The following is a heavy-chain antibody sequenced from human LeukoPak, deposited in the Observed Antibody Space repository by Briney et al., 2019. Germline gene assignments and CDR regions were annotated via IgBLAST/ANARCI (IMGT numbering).Heavy chain of an antibody. CDR2: ISYSGNT. J-gene: IGHJ3*02. CDR1: GGSIISSDYH. V-gene: IGHV4-39*01. Sequence: SETLSLTCTVSGGSIISSDYHWGWVRQPPGKGLEWIGTISYSGNTDYNPSLRSRVTISVDTSNNQFSLRLGPVTAADTAVYHCARHCCSGPAKRVFDIWGQGTMVTVS. CDR3: ARHCCSGPAKRVFDI. D-gene: IGHD2-15*01.